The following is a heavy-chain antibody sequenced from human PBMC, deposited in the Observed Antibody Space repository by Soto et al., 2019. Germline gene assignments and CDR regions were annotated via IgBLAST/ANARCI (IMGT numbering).Heavy chain of an antibody. V-gene: IGHV3-23*01. J-gene: IGHJ6*02. CDR3: ANGGIAAQGYYGMDV. D-gene: IGHD6-13*01. Sequence: GGSLRLSCAASGFTFSSYAMSWVRQAPGKGLEWVSAISGSGGSTYYADSVKGRFTISRDNSKNTLYLQMNSLRAEDTAVYYCANGGIAAQGYYGMDVWGQGTTVTVSS. CDR1: GFTFSSYA. CDR2: ISGSGGST.